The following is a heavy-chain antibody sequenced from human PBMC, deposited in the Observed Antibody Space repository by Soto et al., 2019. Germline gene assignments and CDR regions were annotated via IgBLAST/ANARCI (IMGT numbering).Heavy chain of an antibody. CDR1: GYSFTSYW. CDR2: IYPGDSDT. J-gene: IGHJ3*02. V-gene: IGHV5-51*01. CDR3: AMGVAPYDAFDI. Sequence: PGESLKISCQTFGYSFTSYWIGWVRQMPGKGLEWMGIIYPGDSDTRYSPSFQGQVTISADESISTAYLQWSSLKASDTAMYYCAMGVAPYDAFDIWGQGTMVTVSS. D-gene: IGHD3-3*01.